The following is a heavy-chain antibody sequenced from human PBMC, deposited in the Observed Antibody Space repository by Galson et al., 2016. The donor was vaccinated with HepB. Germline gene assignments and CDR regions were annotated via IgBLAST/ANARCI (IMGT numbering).Heavy chain of an antibody. CDR1: GFAFSSYA. D-gene: IGHD3-3*01. J-gene: IGHJ4*02. CDR3: AKGPYYDFRGQMAYFDN. V-gene: IGHV3-23*01. Sequence: SLRLSCAASGFAFSSYAMSWVRLAPGKGLEYVLSISGNGGRTDSGDSVKGRFTISRDNSNNTLYLQMNSLRAEDTAVYYCAKGPYYDFRGQMAYFDNWGRGALGTVSA. CDR2: ISGNGGRT.